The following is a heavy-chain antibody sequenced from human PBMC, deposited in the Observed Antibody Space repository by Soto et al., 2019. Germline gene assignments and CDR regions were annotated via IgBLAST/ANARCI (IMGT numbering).Heavy chain of an antibody. CDR1: CSAISILY. CDR3: ARRYSSAFDI. D-gene: IGHD6-13*01. Sequence: SHTLSLTYPLSCSAISILYWSWIRQPPGKGLEWIGYIYYSGSTNYNPSLKSRVTISVDTSKNQFSLKLSSVTAADTAVYYCARRYSSAFDIWGQGTMVT. V-gene: IGHV4-59*08. J-gene: IGHJ3*02. CDR2: IYYSGST.